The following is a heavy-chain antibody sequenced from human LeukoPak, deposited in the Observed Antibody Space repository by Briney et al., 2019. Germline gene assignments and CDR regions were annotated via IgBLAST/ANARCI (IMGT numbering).Heavy chain of an antibody. CDR2: IYYSGST. Sequence: SETLSLTCTVSGGSISSSSYYWGWIHQPPGKGLERIGSIYYSGSTYYNPSLKSRVTISVDTSKNQFSLKLSSVTAADTAVYYCARPALVSSGAPRLAFDIWGQGTMVTVSS. CDR1: GGSISSSSYY. D-gene: IGHD6-6*01. CDR3: ARPALVSSGAPRLAFDI. V-gene: IGHV4-39*01. J-gene: IGHJ3*02.